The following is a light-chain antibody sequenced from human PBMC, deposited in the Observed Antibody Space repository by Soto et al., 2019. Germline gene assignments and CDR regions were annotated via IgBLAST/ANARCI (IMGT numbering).Light chain of an antibody. CDR2: KAS. J-gene: IGKJ2*01. CDR3: QQYNSYSRT. V-gene: IGKV1-5*03. CDR1: QSISSW. Sequence: IQMTQSPSTLSASVGDRVTITCRASQSISSWLAWYQQKPGKAPKLLIYKASSLESGVPSRFSGSGSGTEFPLTISSLQPDDFATYYCQQYNSYSRTFGQGTKVDIK.